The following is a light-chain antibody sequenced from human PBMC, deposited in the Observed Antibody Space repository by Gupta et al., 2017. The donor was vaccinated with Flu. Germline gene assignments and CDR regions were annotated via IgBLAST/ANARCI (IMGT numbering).Light chain of an antibody. Sequence: GDRVTITCRASESISSWLAWYQQKPGKAPKLLSYKASSLESGVPSRFSGSGSGTEFTLTISSLQPDDFATYYCQQYNSSMYTFGQGTKLEIK. CDR1: ESISSW. CDR3: QQYNSSMYT. J-gene: IGKJ2*01. CDR2: KAS. V-gene: IGKV1-5*03.